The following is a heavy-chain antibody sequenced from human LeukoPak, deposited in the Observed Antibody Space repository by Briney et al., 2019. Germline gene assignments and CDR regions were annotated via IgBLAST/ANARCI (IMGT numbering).Heavy chain of an antibody. D-gene: IGHD1-7*01. J-gene: IGHJ3*02. Sequence: PGGSLRLSCAASVFTFSGSAIHWVRQASGKGLEWVGRIRSKANTYATTYAASVKGRFTISRDDSKNTAYLQMNSLKTEDTAVYYCTSDRYNWNLAHAFDIWGQGTMVTVSS. CDR3: TSDRYNWNLAHAFDI. CDR2: IRSKANTYAT. V-gene: IGHV3-73*01. CDR1: VFTFSGSA.